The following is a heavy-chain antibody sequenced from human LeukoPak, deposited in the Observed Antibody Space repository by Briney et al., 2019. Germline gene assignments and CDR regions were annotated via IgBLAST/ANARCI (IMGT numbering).Heavy chain of an antibody. D-gene: IGHD1-7*01. CDR2: ISSGSGNI. J-gene: IGHJ3*02. Sequence: PGGTLRLSCAASGLTFSNSALSWVRQAPGKGPEWVSAISSGSGNIHYADSVKGRFTISRDNSKNTLYLQMNSLRAEDTAIYYCAKKVRTTYGAFDIWGQGTMVTVSS. V-gene: IGHV3-23*01. CDR3: AKKVRTTYGAFDI. CDR1: GLTFSNSA.